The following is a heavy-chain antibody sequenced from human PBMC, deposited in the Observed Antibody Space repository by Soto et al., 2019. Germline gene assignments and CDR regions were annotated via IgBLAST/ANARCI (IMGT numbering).Heavy chain of an antibody. V-gene: IGHV3-30*18. D-gene: IGHD6-19*01. Sequence: QVQLVESGGGVVQPGRSLRLSCAASGFTFSHYGMHWVRQAPRKGLEWMAIISYDGSNKYYSDSVKGRLTIYRDNSNSTLYLQMNSLRPDDTAVYYCAKDIYRFKNIGGATDSWGQGTLVTVSS. CDR2: ISYDGSNK. CDR1: GFTFSHYG. J-gene: IGHJ4*02. CDR3: AKDIYRFKNIGGATDS.